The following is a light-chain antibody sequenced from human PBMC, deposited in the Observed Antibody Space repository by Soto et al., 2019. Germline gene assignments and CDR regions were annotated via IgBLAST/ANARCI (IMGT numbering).Light chain of an antibody. V-gene: IGKV1-5*01. Sequence: DIQMTQSPSILSSSVGDIVTITCRASQSIRSWLAWYQQKPGKAHKLMIYDAYSLESGVPSRFSGRRSGTEFTLTIAGLQPEDFATYYCQQYESYSPLNFGGGTKVDI. CDR3: QQYESYSPLN. CDR1: QSIRSW. CDR2: DAY. J-gene: IGKJ4*01.